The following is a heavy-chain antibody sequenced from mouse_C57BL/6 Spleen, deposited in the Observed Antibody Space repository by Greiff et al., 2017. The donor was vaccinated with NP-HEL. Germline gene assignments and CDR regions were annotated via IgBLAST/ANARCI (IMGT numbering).Heavy chain of an antibody. CDR2: INPNNGGT. CDR1: GYTFTDYY. D-gene: IGHD1-1*01. Sequence: EVQLQQSGPELVKPGASVKISCKASGYTFTDYYMNWVKQSHGKSLEWIGDINPNNGGTSYNQKFKGKATLTVDKSSSTAYMELRSLTSEDSAVYYCARYGSKGNWYFDVWGTGTTVTVSS. J-gene: IGHJ1*03. V-gene: IGHV1-26*01. CDR3: ARYGSKGNWYFDV.